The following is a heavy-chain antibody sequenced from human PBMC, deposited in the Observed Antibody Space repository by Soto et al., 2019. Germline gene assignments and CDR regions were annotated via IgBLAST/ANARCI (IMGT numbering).Heavy chain of an antibody. CDR2: IYSGGST. D-gene: IGHD3-3*01. Sequence: EVQLVESGGGLVQPGGSLRLSCAASGFTVSSNYMSWVRQAPGKGLEWVSVIYSGGSTYYADSVKGRFTISRDNSKNTLYLQTNSLRAENTAVYYCASGTDFWSGYGLMAYWGQGTLVTVSS. CDR1: GFTVSSNY. CDR3: ASGTDFWSGYGLMAY. V-gene: IGHV3-66*01. J-gene: IGHJ4*02.